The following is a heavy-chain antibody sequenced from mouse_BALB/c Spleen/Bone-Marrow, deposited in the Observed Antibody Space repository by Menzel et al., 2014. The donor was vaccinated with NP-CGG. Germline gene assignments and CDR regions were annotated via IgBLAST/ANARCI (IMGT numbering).Heavy chain of an antibody. CDR1: GYTFTDYA. Sequence: VQVVESGPEVVRPGVSVKISCKGSGYTFTDYAMHWVKQSHAKSLEWIGVISTYNGNTNYNQKFKGKATMTVDKSSSTVYMDLARLTSEDSDIYYCAREVRATWYAMDYWGQGTSVTVSS. CDR3: AREVRATWYAMDY. CDR2: ISTYNGNT. J-gene: IGHJ4*01. D-gene: IGHD2-14*01. V-gene: IGHV1-67*01.